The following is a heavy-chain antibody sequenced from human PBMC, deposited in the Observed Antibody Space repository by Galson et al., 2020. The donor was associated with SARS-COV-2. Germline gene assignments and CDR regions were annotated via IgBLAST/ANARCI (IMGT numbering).Heavy chain of an antibody. V-gene: IGHV3-11*01. J-gene: IGHJ5*02. D-gene: IGHD2-15*01. Sequence: GGSLRLSCAASAFTFSDAHMTWIRQAPGKGLEWISYIKNRGDTIYYADSVKGRFTISRDNTKNLLYLQMNSLRVEDTAMYYCARESGGSLDPWGQGTLVTVST. CDR2: IKNRGDTI. CDR3: ARESGGSLDP. CDR1: AFTFSDAH.